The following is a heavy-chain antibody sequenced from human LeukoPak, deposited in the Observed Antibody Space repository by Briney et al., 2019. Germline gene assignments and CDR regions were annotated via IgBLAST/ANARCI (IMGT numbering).Heavy chain of an antibody. Sequence: SQTLSLTCTVSGGSISSGGYYWSWIRQPPGKGLEWIGYIYHSGSTYYNPSLKSRVTISVDRSKNQFSLKLSSVTAADTAVYYCARVVVGSQTNYYYYYMDVWGKGTTVTVSS. V-gene: IGHV4-30-2*01. CDR1: GGSISSGGYY. CDR2: IYHSGST. CDR3: ARVVVGSQTNYYYYYMDV. J-gene: IGHJ6*03. D-gene: IGHD1-14*01.